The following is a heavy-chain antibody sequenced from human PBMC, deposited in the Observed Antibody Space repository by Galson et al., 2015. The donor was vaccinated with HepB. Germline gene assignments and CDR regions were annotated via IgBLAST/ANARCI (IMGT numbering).Heavy chain of an antibody. J-gene: IGHJ4*02. CDR3: GGVATNF. CDR1: GFTFSTYA. CDR2: INSNGGTT. Sequence: SLRLSCAASGFTFSTYAMHWVRQAPGKGLDFVSAINSNGGTTYYADSVKGRFTISRDNSMNTVYLQMSSLRAEDTAVYYCGGVATNFWGQGTLVTVSS. V-gene: IGHV3-64D*06. D-gene: IGHD5-12*01.